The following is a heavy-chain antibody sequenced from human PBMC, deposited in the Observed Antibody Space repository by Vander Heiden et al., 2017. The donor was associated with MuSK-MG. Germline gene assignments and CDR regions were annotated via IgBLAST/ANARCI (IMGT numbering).Heavy chain of an antibody. CDR3: ARDEGGTSHFFDI. D-gene: IGHD1-26*01. J-gene: IGHJ3*02. CDR2: IYYSGST. Sequence: QVQLQESGPGLVKPSQTLSLTCPVSGGSISSGGYYWSWIRQHPGKGLEWIGYIYYSGSTYYNPSLKRRVTISVDTSKNQFSLKLSSVTAADTAVYYCARDEGGTSHFFDIWGQGTMVTVSS. CDR1: GGSISSGGYY. V-gene: IGHV4-31*03.